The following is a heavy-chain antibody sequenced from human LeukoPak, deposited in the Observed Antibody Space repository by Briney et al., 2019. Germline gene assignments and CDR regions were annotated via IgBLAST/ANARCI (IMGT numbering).Heavy chain of an antibody. CDR2: ISYDGSNK. J-gene: IGHJ4*02. D-gene: IGHD6-19*01. Sequence: GGSLRLSCAASGFTFSTYAMHWVRQAPGKGLEWLAAISYDGSNKNYADSVKGRFTICRDNSKNTLYLQMNSLRAEDTAVYYCARGVRIAVAGYINYWGQGTLVTVSS. CDR1: GFTFSTYA. CDR3: ARGVRIAVAGYINY. V-gene: IGHV3-30*04.